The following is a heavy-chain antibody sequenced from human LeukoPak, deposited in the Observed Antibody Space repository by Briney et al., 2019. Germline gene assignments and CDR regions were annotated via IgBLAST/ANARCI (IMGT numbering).Heavy chain of an antibody. CDR3: SEGYFEPFAH. D-gene: IGHD3-9*01. CDR1: GASVSSSH. V-gene: IGHV4-59*02. J-gene: IGHJ4*02. CDR2: LSYTGKT. Sequence: PSETLSLTCVVSGASVSSSHWNWIRQLPGKGLEWIGCLSYTGKTDYNPSLSGRVTMSLGTSNNQVSLTLRSVTAADTAVYYCSEGYFEPFAHWGQGSLVAVSS.